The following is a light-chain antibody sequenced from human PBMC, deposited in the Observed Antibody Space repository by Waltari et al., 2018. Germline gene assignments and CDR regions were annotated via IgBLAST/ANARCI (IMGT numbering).Light chain of an antibody. CDR1: NIGSKS. CDR2: HNS. J-gene: IGLJ1*01. CDR3: QVGENSSERYV. V-gene: IGLV3-21*01. Sequence: SSVLTQPPSVSVAPGETASLIRGGNIGSKSVHWFQQKPGQPLILFISHNSDRPSGRPEGGSGSKKCKTGTMTIHRVEDGDEADYYCQVGENSSERYVFGTGTKVTVL.